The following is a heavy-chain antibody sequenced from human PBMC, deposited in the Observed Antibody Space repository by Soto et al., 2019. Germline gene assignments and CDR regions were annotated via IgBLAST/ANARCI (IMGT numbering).Heavy chain of an antibody. CDR3: ARVIRGAYYNSPLDT. D-gene: IGHD3-10*01. CDR2: INPYSGGA. CDR1: GYTFTGYF. V-gene: IGHV1-2*02. Sequence: GASVKVSCKASGYTFTGYFMHWVRQAPGQGLAWMGWINPYSGGADYAQSFQGRVTMTRDTSISTVYMELSRLRFDDTAVYYCARVIRGAYYNSPLDTWGQGTVVTVSS. J-gene: IGHJ5*02.